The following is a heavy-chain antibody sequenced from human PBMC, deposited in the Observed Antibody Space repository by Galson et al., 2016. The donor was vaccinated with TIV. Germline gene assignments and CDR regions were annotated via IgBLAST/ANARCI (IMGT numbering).Heavy chain of an antibody. CDR1: GFNFRSDG. CDR3: ARDRGFSSWSWTFNS. D-gene: IGHD6-6*01. J-gene: IGHJ5*01. Sequence: SLRLSCAASGFNFRSDGMHWVRQAPGRGLEWVAFVWYDGGNIHYADAVKGRFIISRDNSKNPLYLQMNSLRVEDTAVYYCARDRGFSSWSWTFNSWGQGTLVTVSS. CDR2: VWYDGGNI. V-gene: IGHV3-33*01.